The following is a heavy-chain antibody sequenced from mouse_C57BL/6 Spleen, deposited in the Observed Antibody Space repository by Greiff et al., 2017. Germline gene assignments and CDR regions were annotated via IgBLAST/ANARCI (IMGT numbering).Heavy chain of an antibody. Sequence: QVQLQQSGPELARPGASVKLSCKASGYTFTSYGISWVKQRTGQGLEWIGEIYPRSGNTYYNEKFKGKATLTADRSSSTAYMELRCLTSEDSAVYFCAFYYGSSSFAYWGQGTLVTVSA. CDR2: IYPRSGNT. V-gene: IGHV1-81*01. CDR1: GYTFTSYG. J-gene: IGHJ3*01. CDR3: AFYYGSSSFAY. D-gene: IGHD1-1*01.